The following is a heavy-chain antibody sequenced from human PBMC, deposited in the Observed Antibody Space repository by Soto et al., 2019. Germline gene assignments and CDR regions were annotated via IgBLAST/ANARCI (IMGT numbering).Heavy chain of an antibody. J-gene: IGHJ3*02. CDR2: IWYDENVK. Sequence: GGSLRLSFAASGFTFSDYAMHWVRQAPGKGLEWVAIIWYDENVKYYADSVKGRFTISRDNSKNTLYLEMNSLRAEDTAMDYCAKGPRKLDTDAFDIWGQGTMVTVSS. V-gene: IGHV3-33*06. CDR1: GFTFSDYA. D-gene: IGHD6-6*01. CDR3: AKGPRKLDTDAFDI.